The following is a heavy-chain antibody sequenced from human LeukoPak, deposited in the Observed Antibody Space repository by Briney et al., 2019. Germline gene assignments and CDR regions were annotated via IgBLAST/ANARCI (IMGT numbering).Heavy chain of an antibody. Sequence: GASVKVSCKASGYTFTSYGISWVRQAPGQGLEWMGWISAFNGNTNYAQKLQGRVTITRDTSASTAYMELSSLRSEDTAVYYCASRGYDILTGYYDYYYGMDVWGQGTTVTVSS. CDR1: GYTFTSYG. D-gene: IGHD3-9*01. CDR3: ASRGYDILTGYYDYYYGMDV. J-gene: IGHJ6*02. V-gene: IGHV1-18*01. CDR2: ISAFNGNT.